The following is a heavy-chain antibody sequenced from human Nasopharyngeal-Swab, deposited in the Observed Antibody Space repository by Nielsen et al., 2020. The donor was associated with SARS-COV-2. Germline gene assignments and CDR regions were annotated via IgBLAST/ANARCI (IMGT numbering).Heavy chain of an antibody. V-gene: IGHV3-48*01. J-gene: IGHJ4*02. CDR1: GFTFSSYS. D-gene: IGHD4-17*01. CDR3: ARTGDYAVDD. Sequence: GGSLTLSCAASGFTFSSYSMNWVRQAPGKGLEWVSYISSSSSTLYYADSVKGRFTISRDNAKNSLYLQMNSLRAEDTAVYYCARTGDYAVDDWGQGTLVTVSS. CDR2: ISSSSSTL.